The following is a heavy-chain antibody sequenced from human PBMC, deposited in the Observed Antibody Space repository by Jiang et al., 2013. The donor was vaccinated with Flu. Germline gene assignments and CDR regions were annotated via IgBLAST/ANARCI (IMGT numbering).Heavy chain of an antibody. CDR2: ISYDGSNK. Sequence: VQLLESGGGVVQPGRSLRLSCAASEFTFSSYGPHWVRQAPGKGLEWVAVISYDGSNKYYADSVKGRFTISRDNSKNTLYLQMNSLRVEDTAVYYCAKGWEAYCGGDCYSPFDYWGQGTLVTVSS. CDR3: AKGWEAYCGGDCYSPFDY. J-gene: IGHJ4*02. V-gene: IGHV3-30*18. CDR1: EFTFSSYG. D-gene: IGHD2-21*02.